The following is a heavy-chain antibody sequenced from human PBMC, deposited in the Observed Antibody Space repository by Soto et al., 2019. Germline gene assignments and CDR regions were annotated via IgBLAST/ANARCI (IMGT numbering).Heavy chain of an antibody. D-gene: IGHD3-22*01. V-gene: IGHV4-30-4*01. J-gene: IGHJ2*01. CDR1: GASTTNNDSF. Sequence: SETLSLTCTVSGASTTNNDSFWRWIRQTPGKGLEWIGYVYYSGNTDCIPSIKSRLYMSIDKSQNHCTLKLNSVTAADTATYYCASMSYFYDNWYFDLWGRGTLVTVSS. CDR2: VYYSGNT. CDR3: ASMSYFYDNWYFDL.